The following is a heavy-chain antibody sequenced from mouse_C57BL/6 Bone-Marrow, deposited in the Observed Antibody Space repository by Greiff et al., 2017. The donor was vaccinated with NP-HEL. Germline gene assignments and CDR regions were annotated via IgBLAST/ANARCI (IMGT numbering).Heavy chain of an antibody. CDR3: ARESVPAWFAY. Sequence: QVQLQQSGAELVKPGASVKLSCKASGYTFTSYWMHWVKQRPGQGLEWIGMIHPNSGSTNYNEKFKSKATLTVDKSSSTAYMQLSSLTSEDSAVYYCARESVPAWFAYWGQGTLVTVSA. CDR2: IHPNSGST. D-gene: IGHD6-2*01. J-gene: IGHJ3*01. CDR1: GYTFTSYW. V-gene: IGHV1-64*01.